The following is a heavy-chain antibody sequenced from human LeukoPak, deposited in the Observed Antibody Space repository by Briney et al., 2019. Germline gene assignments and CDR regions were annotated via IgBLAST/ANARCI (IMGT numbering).Heavy chain of an antibody. J-gene: IGHJ4*02. Sequence: GALRLSCAASGFTVSSNYMSWVRQAPGKGLEWVSVIYSGGSTYYADSVKGRFTISRDNSKNTLYLQMNSLRAEDTAVYYCARSLVRGAPGFDYWGQGTLVTVSS. CDR2: IYSGGST. CDR1: GFTVSSNY. V-gene: IGHV3-66*01. D-gene: IGHD3-10*01. CDR3: ARSLVRGAPGFDY.